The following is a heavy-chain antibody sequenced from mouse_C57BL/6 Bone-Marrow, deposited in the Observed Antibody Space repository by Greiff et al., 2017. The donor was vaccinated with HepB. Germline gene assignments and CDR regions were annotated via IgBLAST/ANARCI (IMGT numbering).Heavy chain of an antibody. CDR3: ARGGDGYYDRYYAMDY. J-gene: IGHJ4*01. CDR1: GFSLTSYG. D-gene: IGHD2-3*01. Sequence: QVQLQQSGPGLVQPSQSLSITCTVSGFSLTSYGVHWVRQSPGKGLEWLGVIWSGGSTDYNAAFISRLSISKDNSKSQVFFKMNSLQADDTAIYYCARGGDGYYDRYYAMDYWGQGTSVTVSS. CDR2: IWSGGST. V-gene: IGHV2-2*01.